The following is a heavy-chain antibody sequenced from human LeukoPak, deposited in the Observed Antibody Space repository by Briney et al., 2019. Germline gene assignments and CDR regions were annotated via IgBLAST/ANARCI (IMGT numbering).Heavy chain of an antibody. Sequence: ASVKVSCKASGYIFTDYGITWVRQAPGQGLEWMGWISAYNGNTNYAQKLQVRVTMTTDTSTRTAYMELRSLRSDDTAVYYCARATRIGYSYGSMCAFDIWGQGTMVTVSS. CDR3: ARATRIGYSYGSMCAFDI. V-gene: IGHV1-18*01. D-gene: IGHD5-18*01. J-gene: IGHJ3*02. CDR2: ISAYNGNT. CDR1: GYIFTDYG.